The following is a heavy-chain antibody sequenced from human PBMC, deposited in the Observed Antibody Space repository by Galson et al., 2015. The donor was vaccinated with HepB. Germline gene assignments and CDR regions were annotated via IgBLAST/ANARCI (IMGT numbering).Heavy chain of an antibody. D-gene: IGHD2-2*01. CDR3: ARAAPGFTASHHLDH. CDR2: IGITSDT. J-gene: IGHJ4*02. CDR1: GFTFSTSD. Sequence: SLRLSCAASGFTFSTSDFHWVRQAAGKDLEWVSAIGITSDTHYPDSVKGRFTISRENGRRSVYLQMNSLRAGDTAIYYCARAAPGFTASHHLDHWGQGILVTVSS. V-gene: IGHV3-13*04.